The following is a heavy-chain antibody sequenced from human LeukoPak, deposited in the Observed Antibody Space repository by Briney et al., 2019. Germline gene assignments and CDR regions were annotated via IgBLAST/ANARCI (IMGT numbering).Heavy chain of an antibody. CDR2: ISYDGSNK. CDR3: ARVGPWVNPDYYYYYMDV. D-gene: IGHD1-14*01. V-gene: IGHV3-30*04. J-gene: IGHJ6*03. CDR1: GFTFSSYA. Sequence: GGSLRLSCAASGFTFSSYAMHWVRQAPGKGLEWVAVISYDGSNKYYADSVKGRFTISRDNAKNSLYLQMNSLRAEDAAVYYCARVGPWVNPDYYYYYMDVWGKGTTVTVSS.